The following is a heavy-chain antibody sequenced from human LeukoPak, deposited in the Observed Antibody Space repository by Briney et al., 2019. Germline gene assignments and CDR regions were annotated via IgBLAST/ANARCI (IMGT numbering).Heavy chain of an antibody. CDR1: AGSISSYY. V-gene: IGHV4-4*07. D-gene: IGHD2-8*01. CDR3: ARVKTSYAAFDI. CDR2: VYTSGST. Sequence: PSETLSLTFSVSAGSISSYYWSWLRQPAGKGLEWIGRVYTSGSTNYNPSLKSRVTMSGDTSKNQFSLNLSSVTAADTAIYYCARVKTSYAAFDIWGQGTMVTVSS. J-gene: IGHJ3*02.